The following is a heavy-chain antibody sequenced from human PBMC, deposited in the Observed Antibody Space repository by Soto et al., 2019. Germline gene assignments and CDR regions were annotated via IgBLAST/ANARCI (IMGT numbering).Heavy chain of an antibody. J-gene: IGHJ3*02. D-gene: IGHD3-3*01. CDR3: ARATEWNALDI. Sequence: DVQLVETGGGLIQPGGSLRLSCAASGFSVRSDYMNWVRQDPGKGLEWVSVIYRGGSTYYADSVRGRFTISRDNSENTLFLQMNSLRAEDTAVYYCARATEWNALDIWGQGTMVTVSS. CDR1: GFSVRSDY. CDR2: IYRGGST. V-gene: IGHV3-53*02.